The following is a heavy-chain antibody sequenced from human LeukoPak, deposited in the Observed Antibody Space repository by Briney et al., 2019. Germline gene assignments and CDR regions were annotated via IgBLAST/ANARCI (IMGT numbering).Heavy chain of an antibody. CDR1: GYTFTRYH. Sequence: GASVKVSCKTSGYTFTRYHLYWVRQAPGQGLEWMGWINPNSGGTNSAQKFKGRVTMTRDTSISTAYMELSRLRSDDTAVYYCARENLQLERHYYYYYGMDVWGQGTTVTVSS. CDR2: INPNSGGT. J-gene: IGHJ6*02. CDR3: ARENLQLERHYYYYYGMDV. D-gene: IGHD1-1*01. V-gene: IGHV1-2*02.